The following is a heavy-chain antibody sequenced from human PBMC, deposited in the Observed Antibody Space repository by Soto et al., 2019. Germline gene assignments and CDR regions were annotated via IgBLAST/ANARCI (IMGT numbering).Heavy chain of an antibody. CDR1: RFTLARTT. Sequence: SVKASWKASRFTLARTTLQWVRQARGQHLAWIGWIIVGSGNTDYAQKFQERVTITRDMPTSTAYLDLTSLRSDDTDVYYCEAESPLLRFSEGAYYDYFGMDVWGQGTTVTVSS. V-gene: IGHV1-58*01. CDR2: IIVGSGNT. CDR3: EAESPLLRFSEGAYYDYFGMDV. J-gene: IGHJ6*02. D-gene: IGHD3-3*01.